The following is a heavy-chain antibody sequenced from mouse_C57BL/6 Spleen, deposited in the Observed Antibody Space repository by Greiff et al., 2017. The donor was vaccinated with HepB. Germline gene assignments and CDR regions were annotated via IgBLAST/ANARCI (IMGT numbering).Heavy chain of an antibody. D-gene: IGHD2-4*01. CDR3: ARKGAYDYYFDY. CDR1: GYTFTSYW. CDR2: IDPSDSYT. J-gene: IGHJ2*01. V-gene: IGHV1-50*01. Sequence: QVQLQQPGAELVKPGASVKLSCKASGYTFTSYWMQWVKQRPGQGLEWIGEIDPSDSYTNYNQKFKGKATLTVATSSSTAYMQLSSLTSEDSAVYYCARKGAYDYYFDYWGQGTTLTVSS.